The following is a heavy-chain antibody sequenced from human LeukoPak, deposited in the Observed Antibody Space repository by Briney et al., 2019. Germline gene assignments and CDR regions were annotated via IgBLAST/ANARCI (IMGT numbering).Heavy chain of an antibody. CDR2: ISYDGSNK. D-gene: IGHD3-3*01. CDR3: ARDQADYDFWSGFRASAFDI. Sequence: GGSLRLSCAASGFTFSSYAMHWVRQAPGKGLEWVAVISYDGSNKYYADSVKGRFTISRDNSKNTLYLQMNSLRAEDTAVYYCARDQADYDFWSGFRASAFDIWGQGTMVTVSS. CDR1: GFTFSSYA. V-gene: IGHV3-30-3*01. J-gene: IGHJ3*02.